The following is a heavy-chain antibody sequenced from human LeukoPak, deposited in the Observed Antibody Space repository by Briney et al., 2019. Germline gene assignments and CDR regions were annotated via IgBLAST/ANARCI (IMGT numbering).Heavy chain of an antibody. Sequence: NTSETLSLTCTVPGGSISSYYWSWIRQPPGKGLEWIGYIYNSWNTNYNPSLKSRVTILEDTSKNQFSLKLSSVTAADTAVYYCAGTAPGTGNWFDPWGQGTLVTVSS. CDR3: AGTAPGTGNWFDP. D-gene: IGHD6-13*01. J-gene: IGHJ5*02. V-gene: IGHV4-4*09. CDR1: GGSISSYY. CDR2: IYNSWNT.